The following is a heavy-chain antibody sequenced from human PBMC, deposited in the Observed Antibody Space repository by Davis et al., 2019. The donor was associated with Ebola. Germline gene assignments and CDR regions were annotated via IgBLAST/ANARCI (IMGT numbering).Heavy chain of an antibody. CDR1: GGSISYY. CDR2: IYYSGST. D-gene: IGHD3-10*01. J-gene: IGHJ3*01. V-gene: IGHV4-59*12. CDR3: ARGIERLLWFGEFSP. Sequence: SETLSLTCTVSGGSISYYWSWIRQPPGKGLEWIGYIYYSGSTNYNPSLKSRVTISVDTSKNQFSLKLSSVTAADTAVYYCARGIERLLWFGEFSPWGQGTMVTVSS.